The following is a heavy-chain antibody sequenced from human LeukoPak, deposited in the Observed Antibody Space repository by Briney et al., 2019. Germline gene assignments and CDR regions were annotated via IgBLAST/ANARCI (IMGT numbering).Heavy chain of an antibody. Sequence: GGSLRLSCSASGFNFGTHAMHWVRQAPGKGLEWVAMIWRGGNYKFCADSVKGRFTISRDNTKNTLYLQMNSLRVEDTAVYYCARDPRNKGFDPWGQGTLVTVSS. CDR1: GFNFGTHA. V-gene: IGHV3-33*01. D-gene: IGHD1/OR15-1a*01. CDR2: IWRGGNYK. J-gene: IGHJ5*02. CDR3: ARDPRNKGFDP.